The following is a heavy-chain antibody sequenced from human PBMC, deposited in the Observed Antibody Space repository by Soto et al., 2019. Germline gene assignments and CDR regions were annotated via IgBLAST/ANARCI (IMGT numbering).Heavy chain of an antibody. D-gene: IGHD2-2*01. J-gene: IGHJ4*02. CDR3: AREAAALGNDY. V-gene: IGHV3-64*04. Sequence: AGRRIIQTKGKGLEYVSAISSNGGSTYYADSVKGRVTMTRNTSISTAYMELSSLRSEDTAVYYCAREAAALGNDYWGQGTLVTVSS. CDR1: A. CDR2: ISSNGGST.